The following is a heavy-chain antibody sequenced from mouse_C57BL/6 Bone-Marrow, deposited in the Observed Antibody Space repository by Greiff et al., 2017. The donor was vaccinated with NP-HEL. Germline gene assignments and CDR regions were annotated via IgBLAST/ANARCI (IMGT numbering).Heavy chain of an antibody. CDR3: ARVLFTTVVATDAY. J-gene: IGHJ3*01. D-gene: IGHD1-1*01. CDR1: GYTFTSYG. Sequence: VQLQQSGAELARPGASVKLSCKASGYTFTSYGISWVKQRPGQGLEWIGEIYPRSGNTYYNEKFKGKATLTVDKSSSTAYMKLRSLTSEDSAVDFCARVLFTTVVATDAYWGQGTLVTVSA. V-gene: IGHV1-81*01. CDR2: IYPRSGNT.